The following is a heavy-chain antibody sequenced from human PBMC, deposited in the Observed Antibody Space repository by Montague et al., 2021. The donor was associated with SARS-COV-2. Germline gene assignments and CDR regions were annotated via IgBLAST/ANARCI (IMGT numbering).Heavy chain of an antibody. J-gene: IGHJ4*02. D-gene: IGHD5-12*01. Sequence: SLRLSGAASGFSFSRYHMNWVRQAPGKGLEWVSSISPSGDYIYSADSFXGRFIISRDNAKNSLYLQMSSLRAEDTAIYYCARASWIVATVPDYWGQGTLVTVSS. CDR2: ISPSGDYI. CDR3: ARASWIVATVPDY. CDR1: GFSFSRYH. V-gene: IGHV3-21*01.